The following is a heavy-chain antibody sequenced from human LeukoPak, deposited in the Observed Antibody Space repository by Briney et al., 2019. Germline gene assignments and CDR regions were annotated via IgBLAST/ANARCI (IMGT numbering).Heavy chain of an antibody. V-gene: IGHV3-23*01. Sequence: GGSLRLSCAASGFTFGSYAMYWVRQAPGKGLEWVSGIFGSGSSPHYADSVKGRFTISRDNSKNTVYLQMNSLRVEDTAVYYCGKTTTGYSSGRYPGWPVDYWGQGTLVTVSS. CDR3: GKTTTGYSSGRYPGWPVDY. J-gene: IGHJ4*02. CDR1: GFTFGSYA. CDR2: IFGSGSSP. D-gene: IGHD6-19*01.